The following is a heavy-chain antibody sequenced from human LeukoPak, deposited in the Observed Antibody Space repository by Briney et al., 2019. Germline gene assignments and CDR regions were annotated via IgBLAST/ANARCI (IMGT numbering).Heavy chain of an antibody. CDR3: VREIGYCSSTSCYVPEY. V-gene: IGHV4-31*02. Sequence: SGRTYYNPSLESRVTISADPSKNQFSLKLSSVTAADTAVYFCVREIGYCSSTSCYVPEYWGQGTLVTVSS. CDR2: SGRT. D-gene: IGHD2-2*03. J-gene: IGHJ4*02.